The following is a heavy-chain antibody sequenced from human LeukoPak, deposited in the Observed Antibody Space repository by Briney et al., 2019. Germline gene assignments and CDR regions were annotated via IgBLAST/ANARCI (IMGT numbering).Heavy chain of an antibody. J-gene: IGHJ6*02. V-gene: IGHV1-18*01. D-gene: IGHD1-26*01. CDR3: ARDSGSYSYYYYGMDV. CDR2: ISAYNGNT. Sequence: ASVKVSCKASGYTFTSYGISWVRQAPGQGLEWMGWISAYNGNTNYAQKLQGRVTMTTDTSTSTAYMELRSLRSDDTAVYYCARDSGSYSYYYYGMDVWGQGTTATVSS. CDR1: GYTFTSYG.